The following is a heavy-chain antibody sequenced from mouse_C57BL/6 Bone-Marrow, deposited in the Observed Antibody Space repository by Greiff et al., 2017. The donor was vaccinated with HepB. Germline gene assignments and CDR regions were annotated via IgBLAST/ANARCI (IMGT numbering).Heavy chain of an antibody. D-gene: IGHD1-1*01. J-gene: IGHJ1*03. CDR1: GFTFSDYG. V-gene: IGHV5-17*01. CDR3: ARDPYYYGSSPQYFDV. CDR2: ISSGSSTI. Sequence: EVQLVESGGGLVKPGGSLKLSCAASGFTFSDYGMHWVRQAPEKGLEWVAYISSGSSTIYYADTVKGRFTISRDNAKNTLFLQMTSLRSEDTAMYYCARDPYYYGSSPQYFDVWGTGTTVTVSS.